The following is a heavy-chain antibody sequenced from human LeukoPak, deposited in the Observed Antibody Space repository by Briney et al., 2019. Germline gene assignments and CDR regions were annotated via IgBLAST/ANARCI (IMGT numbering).Heavy chain of an antibody. CDR1: GYTFTDDY. CDR3: ASGAAAGSYYYYMDV. D-gene: IGHD6-13*01. V-gene: IGHV1-2*06. J-gene: IGHJ6*03. Sequence: ASMKGSCKASGYTFTDDYIHWVRQAPGQGLEWMGRINPNSGDTNYAQNFQGRVTMTRDTSINTAYMELTRLTSDDTAVFYCASGAAAGSYYYYMDVWGKGTTVTVSS. CDR2: INPNSGDT.